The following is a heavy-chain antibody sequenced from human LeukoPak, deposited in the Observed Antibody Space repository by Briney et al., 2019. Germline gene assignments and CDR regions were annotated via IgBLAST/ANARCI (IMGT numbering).Heavy chain of an antibody. CDR1: GGPFSAHY. CDR2: INYFGST. D-gene: IGHD6-13*01. Sequence: SETLSLTCAVSGGPFSAHYWRWIRQPPGKGLQWIGEINYFGSTNYNPSPKGRVSISLDTSKNQFSLKLTSVTAADSALYYCSIAPYMFSSDWSRDYWDQGALVTVSS. V-gene: IGHV4-34*01. J-gene: IGHJ4*02. CDR3: SIAPYMFSSDWSRDY.